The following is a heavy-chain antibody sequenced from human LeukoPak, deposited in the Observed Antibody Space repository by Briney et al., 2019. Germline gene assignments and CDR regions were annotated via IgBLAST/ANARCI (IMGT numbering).Heavy chain of an antibody. Sequence: ASVKVSCKASGYTFTSYGISWVRQAPGQGLEWMGWISAYNGNTNYAQKLQGRVTMTTDTSTSTAYMELRSLRSDGTAVYYCARAPWTTVVTPLNDYWGQGTLVTVSS. D-gene: IGHD4-23*01. V-gene: IGHV1-18*01. CDR3: ARAPWTTVVTPLNDY. CDR2: ISAYNGNT. J-gene: IGHJ4*02. CDR1: GYTFTSYG.